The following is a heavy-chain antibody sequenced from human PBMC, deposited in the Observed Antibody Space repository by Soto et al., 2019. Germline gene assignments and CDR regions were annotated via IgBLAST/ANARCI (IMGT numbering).Heavy chain of an antibody. Sequence: SETLSLTCTVSCGSITTGGYYWSWIRQLPGKGLEWIGHRYYSESTYYNPSLKSRVSISLDTSENQFSLKLSFVTAADTAMYYCARTKCSGGSCYSWSLDYWGQGTPVTVSS. J-gene: IGHJ4*02. CDR3: ARTKCSGGSCYSWSLDY. CDR1: CGSITTGGYY. V-gene: IGHV4-31*03. CDR2: RYYSEST. D-gene: IGHD2-15*01.